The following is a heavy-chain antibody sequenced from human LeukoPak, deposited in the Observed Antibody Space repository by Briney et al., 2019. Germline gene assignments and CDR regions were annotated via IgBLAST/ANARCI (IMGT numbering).Heavy chain of an antibody. CDR2: IYYSGST. J-gene: IGHJ4*02. CDR1: GGSINSSSYY. Sequence: SETLSLTCTVSGGSINSSSYYWGWIRQPPGKGLEWIGSIYYSGSTYYNPSLKSRVTISVDTSKNQFSLKLSSVTAADTAVYYCARLTVSYSSGWYWLDYWGQGTLVTVSS. V-gene: IGHV4-39*01. D-gene: IGHD6-19*01. CDR3: ARLTVSYSSGWYWLDY.